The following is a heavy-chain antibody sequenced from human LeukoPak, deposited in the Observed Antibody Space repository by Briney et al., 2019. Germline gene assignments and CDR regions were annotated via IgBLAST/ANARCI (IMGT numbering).Heavy chain of an antibody. CDR3: AKECRSSSSVEPFDY. CDR1: GFTFSSYE. D-gene: IGHD6-6*01. J-gene: IGHJ4*02. V-gene: IGHV3-48*03. Sequence: GGSLRLSCAASGFTFSSYEMNWVRQAPGKGLEWVSYISSSGSTIYYADSVKGRFTISRDNAKNSLYLQMNSLRAEDTAVYYCAKECRSSSSVEPFDYWGQGTLVTVSS. CDR2: ISSSGSTI.